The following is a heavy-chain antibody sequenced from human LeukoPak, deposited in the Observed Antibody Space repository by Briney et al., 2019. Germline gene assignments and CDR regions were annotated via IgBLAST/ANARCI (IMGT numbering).Heavy chain of an antibody. V-gene: IGHV4-59*02. CDR2: IYYSGSI. CDR1: GGSVTTYH. D-gene: IGHD4-17*01. Sequence: SETLSLTCTVSGGSVTTYHWSWIRQPPGKGLEWIGYIYYSGSINYNPSLNSRVTISLDTSKNEFSLKLRSVTAADTAVYYCARYPGASGDSYYFDYWGQGARVTVSS. CDR3: ARYPGASGDSYYFDY. J-gene: IGHJ4*02.